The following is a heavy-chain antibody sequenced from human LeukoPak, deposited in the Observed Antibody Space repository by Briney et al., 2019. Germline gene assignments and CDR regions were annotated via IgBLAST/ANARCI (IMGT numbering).Heavy chain of an antibody. CDR3: ARGPRLLRGWFDP. CDR2: INPNSGGT. V-gene: IGHV1-2*02. Sequence: GASVKVSYKASGYTFTGYYMHWVRQAPGQGLEWMGWINPNSGGTNYAQKFQGRVTMTRDTSISTAYMELSRLRSDDTAVYYCARGPRLLRGWFDPWGQGTLVTVSS. CDR1: GYTFTGYY. J-gene: IGHJ5*02. D-gene: IGHD2/OR15-2a*01.